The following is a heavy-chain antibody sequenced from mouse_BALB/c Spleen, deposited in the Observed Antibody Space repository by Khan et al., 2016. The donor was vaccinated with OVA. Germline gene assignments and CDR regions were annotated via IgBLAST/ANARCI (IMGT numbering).Heavy chain of an antibody. V-gene: IGHV14-3*02. CDR3: ARPSYDPRDFEV. Sequence: VQLKQSGAELVKPGASVKLSCTASGFNIKDTYLHWVKQRPEQALEWIGRIAPANGNTQYDPKFQGKATITSDTSSDTSYLQLNSLTSEDTAVYYCARPSYDPRDFEVWGAGTTVTVSS. J-gene: IGHJ1*01. D-gene: IGHD2-3*01. CDR1: GFNIKDTY. CDR2: IAPANGNT.